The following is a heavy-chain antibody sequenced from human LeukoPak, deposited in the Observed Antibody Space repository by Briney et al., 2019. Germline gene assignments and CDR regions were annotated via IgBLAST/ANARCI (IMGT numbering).Heavy chain of an antibody. Sequence: SLKVSCKASGGTVRNYAISWVRQAPGQGLEWMGGIIPPFGRAEYAQKFQGRVTITADESTRTVYLELSSLRSEDTAVYYCASPEENSDYYFVYWGQGTLVTVSS. CDR3: ASPEENSDYYFVY. CDR1: GGTVRNYA. V-gene: IGHV1-69*01. CDR2: IIPPFGRA. J-gene: IGHJ4*02. D-gene: IGHD4-11*01.